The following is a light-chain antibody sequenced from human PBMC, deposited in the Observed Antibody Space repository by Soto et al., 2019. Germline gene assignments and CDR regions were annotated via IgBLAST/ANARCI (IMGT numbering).Light chain of an antibody. CDR2: GAA. J-gene: IGKJ1*01. CDR1: QSVSSSY. CDR3: QHYGDSRT. Sequence: ELVLTQSPGALSLSPGERATLSCRASQSVSSSYVAWYQQKPGQAPRLLMYGAANRAAGTPDRFSGSGSGTDLTLSISRLEPEDFAVYYCQHYGDSRTFGQGTMVEVK. V-gene: IGKV3-20*01.